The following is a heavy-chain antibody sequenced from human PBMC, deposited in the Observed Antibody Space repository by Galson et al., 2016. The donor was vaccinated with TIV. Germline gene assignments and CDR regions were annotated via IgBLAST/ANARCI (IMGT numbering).Heavy chain of an antibody. D-gene: IGHD6-13*01. J-gene: IGHJ4*02. CDR2: INHDGSQK. CDR3: ARAVGALAAL. Sequence: LRLSCAASGFTFTNYWMHWVRQAPGKGLEWVANINHDGSQKYYVDSVKGRFTISRDNAKNSLYLQMSGLRPEDTAFYYCARAVGALAALWGQGTLVTVSS. CDR1: GFTFTNYW. V-gene: IGHV3-7*03.